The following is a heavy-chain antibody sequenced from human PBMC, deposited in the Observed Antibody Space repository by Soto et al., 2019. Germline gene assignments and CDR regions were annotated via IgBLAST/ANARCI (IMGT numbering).Heavy chain of an antibody. CDR1: GGSVSSGSYY. V-gene: IGHV4-61*01. J-gene: IGHJ5*02. CDR2: IYYSGST. CDR3: ARDLVWDFWSGYYHWFDP. D-gene: IGHD3-3*01. Sequence: QVQLQESGPGLVKPSETLSLTCTVSGGSVSSGSYYWSWIRQPPGKGLEWIGYIYYSGSTNYNPSLKSRVTISVDTSKNQFSLKLSSVTAAVTAVYYCARDLVWDFWSGYYHWFDPWGQGTLVTVSS.